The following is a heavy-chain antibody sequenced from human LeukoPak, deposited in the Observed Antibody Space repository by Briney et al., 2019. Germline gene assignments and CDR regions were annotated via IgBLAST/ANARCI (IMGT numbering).Heavy chain of an antibody. CDR1: GGSLSSSSYY. CDR2: IYYSGST. Sequence: KTSETLSLTCTVSGGSLSSSSYYWGWIRQPPGKGLEWIGSIYYSGSTNYNPSLKSRVTISVDTSKNQFSLKLSSVTAADLAMYYCARGFPTESLYYFDYWGQGTLVTVS. V-gene: IGHV4-39*07. D-gene: IGHD2-21*01. CDR3: ARGFPTESLYYFDY. J-gene: IGHJ4*02.